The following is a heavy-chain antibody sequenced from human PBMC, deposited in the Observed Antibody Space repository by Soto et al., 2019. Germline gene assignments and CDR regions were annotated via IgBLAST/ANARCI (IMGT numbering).Heavy chain of an antibody. D-gene: IGHD4-17*01. CDR2: IYPGDSKT. CDR3: VRHGSVGYGDYNYYYGMDV. Sequence: VASLKISCKGSGYIFTMYWIGWVRQMPGKGLEWMGIIYPGDSKTRYSPSFQGQVTISVDKSIRTTYLQWSSLKASDTATYYCVRHGSVGYGDYNYYYGMDVWGQGTTVTVS. J-gene: IGHJ6*02. V-gene: IGHV5-51*01. CDR1: GYIFTMYW.